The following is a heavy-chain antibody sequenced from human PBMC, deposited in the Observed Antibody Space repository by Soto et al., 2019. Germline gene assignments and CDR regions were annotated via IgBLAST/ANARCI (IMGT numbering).Heavy chain of an antibody. CDR1: GFTVSSNY. D-gene: IGHD4-17*01. J-gene: IGHJ6*02. Sequence: TGGCLRLSCAASGFTVSSNYMSWVRQAPGKGLEWVSVIYSGGSTYYADSVKGRFTISRDNSKNTLYLQMNSLRAEDTAVYYCARATVTTTFVYYYYGMDVWGQGTTVTVSS. CDR3: ARATVTTTFVYYYYGMDV. V-gene: IGHV3-66*01. CDR2: IYSGGST.